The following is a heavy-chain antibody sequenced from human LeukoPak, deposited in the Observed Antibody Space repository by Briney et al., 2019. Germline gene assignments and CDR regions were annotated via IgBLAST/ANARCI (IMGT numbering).Heavy chain of an antibody. CDR1: GYTFTGYY. CDR2: INPNSGGT. D-gene: IGHD1-26*01. V-gene: IGHV1-2*02. Sequence: ASVKVSCKASGYTFTGYYMHWVRQAPGQGLEWMGWINPNSGGTNYAQKFQGRVTMTRDTSISTAYMELTRLRSDDTAVYYCAKSHSGSYSPFDYWGQGTLVTVSS. CDR3: AKSHSGSYSPFDY. J-gene: IGHJ4*02.